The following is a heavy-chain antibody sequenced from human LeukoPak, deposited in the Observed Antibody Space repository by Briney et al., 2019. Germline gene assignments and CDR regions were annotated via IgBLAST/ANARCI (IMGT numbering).Heavy chain of an antibody. J-gene: IGHJ4*02. CDR1: GFIFSSYA. Sequence: PGGSLRLSCSASGFIFSSYAMHWVRQAPGKGLEYVSSISSNGITTYYAASVKGRFTISRDNSKDTLYFQMSSLRDEDTAVYYCVKDLGGYYYDSSARCYFDYWGQGTLVTVSS. V-gene: IGHV3-64D*06. D-gene: IGHD3-22*01. CDR2: ISSNGITT. CDR3: VKDLGGYYYDSSARCYFDY.